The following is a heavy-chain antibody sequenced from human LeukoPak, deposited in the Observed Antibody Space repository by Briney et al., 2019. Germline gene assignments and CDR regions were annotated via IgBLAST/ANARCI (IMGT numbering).Heavy chain of an antibody. D-gene: IGHD3-3*01. CDR2: IYYSGST. J-gene: IGHJ4*02. Sequence: SETLSLTCTVSGGSISSSSYYWGWIRQPPGKGLEWIGSIYYSGSTYYNPPLKSRVTISVDTSKNQFSLKLSSVTAADTAVYYCARSPQYYDFWSGYSSFDYWGQGTLVTVSS. CDR3: ARSPQYYDFWSGYSSFDY. V-gene: IGHV4-39*07. CDR1: GGSISSSSYY.